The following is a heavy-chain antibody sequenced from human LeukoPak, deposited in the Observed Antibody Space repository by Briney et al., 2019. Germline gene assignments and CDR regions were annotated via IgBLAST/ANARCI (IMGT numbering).Heavy chain of an antibody. V-gene: IGHV4-34*01. J-gene: IGHJ4*02. Sequence: SETLSLTCAVYGGSFSGYYWSWIRQPPGKGLEWIGEINHSGSTNYNPSLKSRVTISVDTSKNQFSLKLSSVTAAETAVYYCARGGGIVVVPAAIPYDYWGQGTLVTVSS. CDR3: ARGGGIVVVPAAIPYDY. CDR2: INHSGST. D-gene: IGHD2-2*01. CDR1: GGSFSGYY.